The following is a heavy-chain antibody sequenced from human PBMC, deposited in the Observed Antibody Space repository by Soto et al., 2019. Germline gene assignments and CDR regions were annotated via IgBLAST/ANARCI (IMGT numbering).Heavy chain of an antibody. J-gene: IGHJ5*02. V-gene: IGHV1-2*04. CDR1: GYTFTGYY. CDR2: INPNSGGT. CDR3: ARELSSDANWFDP. Sequence: ASVKVSCKASGYTFTGYYMHWVRQAPGQGLEWMGWINPNSGGTNYAQKFQGWVTMTRDTSISTAYMELSRLRSDDTAVYYCARELSSDANWFDPWGQGTLVTVS. D-gene: IGHD6-25*01.